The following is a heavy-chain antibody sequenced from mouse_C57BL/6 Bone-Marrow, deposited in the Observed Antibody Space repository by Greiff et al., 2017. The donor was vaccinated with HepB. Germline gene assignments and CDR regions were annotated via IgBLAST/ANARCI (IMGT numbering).Heavy chain of an antibody. D-gene: IGHD4-1*01. V-gene: IGHV3-8*01. Sequence: VQLQQSGPGLAKPSQTLSLTCSVTGYSITGDYWNWIRKFPGNKLEYMGYISYSGSTYYNPSLKSRISITRDTSKNQYYLQLNSVTTEDTATYYCARSSSNWAWFAYWGQGTLVTVSA. CDR1: GYSITGDY. CDR2: ISYSGST. CDR3: ARSSSNWAWFAY. J-gene: IGHJ3*01.